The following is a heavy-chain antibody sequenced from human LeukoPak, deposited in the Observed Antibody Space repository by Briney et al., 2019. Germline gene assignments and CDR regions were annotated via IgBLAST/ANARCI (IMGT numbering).Heavy chain of an antibody. J-gene: IGHJ6*03. CDR1: GFTFSNYA. CDR3: AKAFRGLREYYYYMDV. CDR2: ISGSAVTT. Sequence: GGSLRLSCAASGFTFSNYAMSWVRQAPGKGLEWVSAISGSAVTTYYGDSVKGRFTISRDNSKNTLYLQMNSLRAEDTAVYYCAKAFRGLREYYYYMDVWGKGTTVTISS. D-gene: IGHD3-16*01. V-gene: IGHV3-23*01.